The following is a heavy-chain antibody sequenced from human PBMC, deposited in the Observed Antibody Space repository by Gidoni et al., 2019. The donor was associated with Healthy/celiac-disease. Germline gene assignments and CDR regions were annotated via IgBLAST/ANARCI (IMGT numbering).Heavy chain of an antibody. J-gene: IGHJ3*02. V-gene: IGHV2-5*01. CDR3: AHSGYYDSSGYYGDAFDI. CDR2: IYWNDDK. D-gene: IGHD3-22*01. CDR1: GFSLSTSGVG. Sequence: QITLKESGPTLVKPTQTLTLTCTFSGFSLSTSGVGVGWIRQPPGKALEWLALIYWNDDKRYSPSLKSRLTITKDTSKNQVVLTMTNMDPVDTATYYWAHSGYYDSSGYYGDAFDIWGQGTMVTVSS.